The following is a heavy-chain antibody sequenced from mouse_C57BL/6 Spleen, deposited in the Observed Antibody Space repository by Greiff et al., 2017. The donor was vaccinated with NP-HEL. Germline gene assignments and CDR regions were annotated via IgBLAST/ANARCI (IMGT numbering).Heavy chain of an antibody. D-gene: IGHD1-1*01. J-gene: IGHJ1*03. CDR2: ISDGGSYT. CDR3: ARVPFYGSSYGYFDV. V-gene: IGHV5-4*03. CDR1: GFTFSSYA. Sequence: EVKLMESGGGLVKPGGSLKLSCAASGFTFSSYAMSWVRQTPEKRLEWVATISDGGSYTYYPDNVKGRFTISRDNAKNNLYLQMSHLKSEDTAMYYCARVPFYGSSYGYFDVWGTGTTGTVSS.